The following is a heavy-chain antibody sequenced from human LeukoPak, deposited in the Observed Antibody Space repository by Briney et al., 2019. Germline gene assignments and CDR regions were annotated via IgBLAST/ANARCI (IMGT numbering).Heavy chain of an antibody. CDR2: ISSSSSTI. CDR3: ARVRGAYSSGWYRPYFDY. V-gene: IGHV3-48*04. D-gene: IGHD6-19*01. J-gene: IGHJ4*02. Sequence: PGGSLRLSCAASGFTFSSYSMNWVRQAPGKGLEWVSYISSSSSTIYYADSVKGRFTISRDNAKNSLYLQMNSLRAEDTAVYYCARVRGAYSSGWYRPYFDYWGQGTLATVSS. CDR1: GFTFSSYS.